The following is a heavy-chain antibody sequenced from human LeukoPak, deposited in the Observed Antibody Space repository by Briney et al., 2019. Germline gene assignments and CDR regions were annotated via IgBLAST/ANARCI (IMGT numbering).Heavy chain of an antibody. V-gene: IGHV1-2*02. D-gene: IGHD1-26*01. Sequence: ASVKVSCKASGYTFTGYYMHWVRQAPGQGPKWMGWINPNSGGTNYGQKFQGRVTMTRDTSISTAYMELSRLRSDDTAVYYCARIKSSNKDPISGSYFLYWGQGTLVTVSS. J-gene: IGHJ4*02. CDR2: INPNSGGT. CDR3: ARIKSSNKDPISGSYFLY. CDR1: GYTFTGYY.